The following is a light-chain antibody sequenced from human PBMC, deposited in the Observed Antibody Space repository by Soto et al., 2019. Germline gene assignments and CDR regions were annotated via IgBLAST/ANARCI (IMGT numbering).Light chain of an antibody. J-gene: IGKJ5*01. V-gene: IGKV1-9*01. Sequence: DIQLTQSPSFLSASLGDRVTITCRASQGIGSYLAWYQQKPGKAPKLLIYAASTLQSGVPSRSSGSGSGTEFTLTISSLQPEDFATYYCQQLKSYPVTFGQGTRLEIK. CDR1: QGIGSY. CDR3: QQLKSYPVT. CDR2: AAS.